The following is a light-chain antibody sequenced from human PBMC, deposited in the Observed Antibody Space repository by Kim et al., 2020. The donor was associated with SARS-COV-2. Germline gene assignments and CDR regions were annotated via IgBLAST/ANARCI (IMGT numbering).Light chain of an antibody. Sequence: GQSVSISCNGTNSDMGGYNFVSWYQQHPGKAPKHIIFDVGKRPSWVPVRFSRSKSGNTASLTVSGLQAEDEADYYCSSYVGSNNYVFGTGTKVTVL. J-gene: IGLJ1*01. CDR1: NSDMGGYNF. CDR3: SSYVGSNNYV. CDR2: DVG. V-gene: IGLV2-8*01.